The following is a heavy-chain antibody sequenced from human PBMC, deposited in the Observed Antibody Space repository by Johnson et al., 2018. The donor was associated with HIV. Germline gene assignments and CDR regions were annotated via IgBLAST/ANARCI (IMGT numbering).Heavy chain of an antibody. D-gene: IGHD6-19*01. Sequence: QVQLVESGGGLVKPGGSLRLSCAASGFIFSDYYMSWIRQAPGKGLEWVSYISSSGSTIYYADSVKGRFTISRDNAKNSLHLQMNSLRPEDTAVYYCARDHGWSRGWLFDALDIWGQGTMVTVSS. CDR1: GFIFSDYY. CDR2: ISSSGSTI. V-gene: IGHV3-11*04. J-gene: IGHJ3*02. CDR3: ARDHGWSRGWLFDALDI.